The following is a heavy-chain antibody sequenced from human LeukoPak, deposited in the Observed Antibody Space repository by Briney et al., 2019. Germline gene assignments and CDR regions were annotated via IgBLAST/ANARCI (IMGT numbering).Heavy chain of an antibody. Sequence: GGSLRLSCAASGFTFSSYEMNWVRQAPGKGLEWVSYISSSSSYIYYADSVKGRFTISRDNAKNSLYLQMNSLRAEDTAVYYCASRDGYNWVFDYWGQGTLVTVSS. CDR1: GFTFSSYE. J-gene: IGHJ4*02. V-gene: IGHV3-21*01. CDR3: ASRDGYNWVFDY. D-gene: IGHD5-24*01. CDR2: ISSSSSYI.